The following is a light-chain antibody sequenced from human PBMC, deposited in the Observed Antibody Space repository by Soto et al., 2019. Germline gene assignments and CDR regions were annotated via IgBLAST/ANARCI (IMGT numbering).Light chain of an antibody. CDR3: QQYYSYPLIT. CDR2: AAS. Sequence: AIRMTQSPSSLSASTGDRVTITCRASQGISSYLAWYQQKPGKAPKLLIYAASTLRSGVPSRFSGSGSGTDFTLTISCLQSEDFATYYCQQYYSYPLITLGQGTRLEIK. J-gene: IGKJ5*01. V-gene: IGKV1-8*01. CDR1: QGISSY.